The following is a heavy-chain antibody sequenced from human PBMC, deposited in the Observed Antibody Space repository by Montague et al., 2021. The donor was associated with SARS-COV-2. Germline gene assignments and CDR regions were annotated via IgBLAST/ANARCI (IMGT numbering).Heavy chain of an antibody. CDR1: GGSISNGGYY. Sequence: TLSLTCTVSGGSISNGGYYCSWIRQHPGKGLEWIVYIYDSGSTYYNPSLTSRVTMSLDTSKNQFSLKLSSVTAADTAVYYCARGDGVVVAAPDIWGQGTMVTVSS. CDR2: IYDSGST. D-gene: IGHD2-15*01. V-gene: IGHV4-31*03. J-gene: IGHJ3*02. CDR3: ARGDGVVVAAPDI.